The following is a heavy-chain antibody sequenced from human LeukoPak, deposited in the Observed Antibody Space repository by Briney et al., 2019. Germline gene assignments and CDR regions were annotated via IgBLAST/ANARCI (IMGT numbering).Heavy chain of an antibody. CDR3: ARDWTSGQGPY. V-gene: IGHV3-33*01. CDR2: IWYDGSNK. J-gene: IGHJ4*02. CDR1: GFTFSSYG. D-gene: IGHD6-19*01. Sequence: GGSLRLSCAASGFTFSSYGMHWVRQAPGKGLEWVAIIWYDGSNKDYADSVKGRFTISRDNSKNTLYLQMNSLRAEDTAVYYCARDWTSGQGPYRGQGTLVTVSS.